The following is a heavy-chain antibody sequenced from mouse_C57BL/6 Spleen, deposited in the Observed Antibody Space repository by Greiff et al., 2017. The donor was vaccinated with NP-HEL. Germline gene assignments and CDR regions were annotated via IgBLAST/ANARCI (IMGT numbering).Heavy chain of an antibody. D-gene: IGHD1-1*01. CDR1: GYAFSSSW. V-gene: IGHV1-82*01. CDR3: ARVGTTVVAHWYFDV. Sequence: QVQLQQSGPELVKPGASVKISCKASGYAFSSSWMNWVKQRPGKGLEWIGRIYPGDGDTNYNGKFKGKATLTADKSSSTAYMQLSSLTSEDSAVYFCARVGTTVVAHWYFDVWGTGTTVTVSS. J-gene: IGHJ1*03. CDR2: IYPGDGDT.